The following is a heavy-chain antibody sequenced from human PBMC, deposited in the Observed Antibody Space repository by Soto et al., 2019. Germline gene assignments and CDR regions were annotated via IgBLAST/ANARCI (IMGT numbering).Heavy chain of an antibody. CDR1: GGSFSGYY. CDR3: ARAMVRGARRFYMDV. Sequence: PSETLSLTCAVYGGSFSGYYWSWIRPPPGKGLEWIGEINHSGSTNYNPSLKSRVTISVDTSKNQFSLKLSSVTAADTAVYYCARAMVRGARRFYMDVWGKGTTVTVSS. V-gene: IGHV4-34*01. J-gene: IGHJ6*03. CDR2: INHSGST. D-gene: IGHD3-10*01.